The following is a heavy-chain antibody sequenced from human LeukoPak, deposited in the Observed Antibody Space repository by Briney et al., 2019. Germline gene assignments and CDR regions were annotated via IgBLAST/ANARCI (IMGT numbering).Heavy chain of an antibody. V-gene: IGHV1-2*04. Sequence: ASVKVSCKASGYTFTGYYMHWVRQAPGQGLEWMGWINPNSGGTNYAQKFQGWVTMTRDTSISTAYMELSRLRSDDTAVYYCARTILGFHDSSGYYYVPQTLDAFDIWGQGTMVTVSS. J-gene: IGHJ3*02. CDR1: GYTFTGYY. CDR2: INPNSGGT. CDR3: ARTILGFHDSSGYYYVPQTLDAFDI. D-gene: IGHD3-22*01.